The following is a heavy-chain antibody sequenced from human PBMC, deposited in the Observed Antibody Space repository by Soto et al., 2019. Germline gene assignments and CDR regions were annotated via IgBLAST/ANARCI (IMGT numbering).Heavy chain of an antibody. CDR2: IYYSGST. D-gene: IGHD3-10*01. CDR3: ARDKVEGGSGAFDI. J-gene: IGHJ3*02. V-gene: IGHV4-61*01. Sequence: SETLSLTCTVSGGSVSSGSYYWSWIRQPPGKGLEWIGYIYYSGSTNYNPSLKSRVTISADTSKNQFSLKLSSVTAADTAVYYCARDKVEGGSGAFDIWGQGTMVTVSS. CDR1: GGSVSSGSYY.